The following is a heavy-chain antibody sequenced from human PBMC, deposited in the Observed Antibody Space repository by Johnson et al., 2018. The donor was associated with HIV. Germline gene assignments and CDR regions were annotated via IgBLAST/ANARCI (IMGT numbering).Heavy chain of an antibody. CDR2: ISYDGKNK. J-gene: IGHJ3*02. CDR3: AKANYYGYAFDI. CDR1: GFTFNNYG. Sequence: QVQLVESGGGVVQPGRSLRLSCAASGFTFNNYGMHWVRQAPGKGLEWVAVISYDGKNKYFGDSVKGRFTISRDNSKNTLYLHMNSLRVEDTAVYYCAKANYYGYAFDIWGPGTMVTVSS. V-gene: IGHV3-30*18. D-gene: IGHD3-22*01.